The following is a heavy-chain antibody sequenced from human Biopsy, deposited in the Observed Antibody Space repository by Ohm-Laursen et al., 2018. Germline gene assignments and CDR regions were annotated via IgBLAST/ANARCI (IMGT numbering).Heavy chain of an antibody. CDR1: GGSISSDY. Sequence: SQTLSLTCPVSGGSISSDYWSWIRQTPGKGLEWIGYIYYSGSANYNPSLKSRVTISVDTSKNQFSLKVRSVTAADTAMYYCAGATSGTSLYDPWGQGILVTVSS. J-gene: IGHJ5*02. D-gene: IGHD6-13*01. CDR3: AGATSGTSLYDP. V-gene: IGHV4-59*12. CDR2: IYYSGSA.